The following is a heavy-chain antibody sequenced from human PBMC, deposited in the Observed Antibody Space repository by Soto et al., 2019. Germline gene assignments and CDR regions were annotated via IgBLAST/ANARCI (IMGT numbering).Heavy chain of an antibody. Sequence: EVQVVESGGGLVQPGGSLRLSCAASGFTFSNYEMNWVRQAPGKGLEWVSYISHSGSTIYYADSVKGRFTISRDNTKNSLSLQMNSLRAEDTAVYYCERGGQYQLLWRGYWFEPWGQGALVTVSS. CDR2: ISHSGSTI. D-gene: IGHD2-2*01. CDR3: ERGGQYQLLWRGYWFEP. J-gene: IGHJ5*02. CDR1: GFTFSNYE. V-gene: IGHV3-48*03.